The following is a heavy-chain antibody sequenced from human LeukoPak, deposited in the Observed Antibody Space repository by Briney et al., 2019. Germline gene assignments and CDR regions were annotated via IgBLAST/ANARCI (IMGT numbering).Heavy chain of an antibody. Sequence: ASVKVSCKASGYTFTGYYMHWVRQAPGQGLEWMGWINPNSGGTNYAQKFQGRVTMTRDTSISTAYMELSRLRSDDTAVYYCARPYYGSGSYWYYYYGMDVWGQGTTVTVSS. CDR2: INPNSGGT. D-gene: IGHD3-10*01. V-gene: IGHV1-2*02. CDR1: GYTFTGYY. CDR3: ARPYYGSGSYWYYYYGMDV. J-gene: IGHJ6*02.